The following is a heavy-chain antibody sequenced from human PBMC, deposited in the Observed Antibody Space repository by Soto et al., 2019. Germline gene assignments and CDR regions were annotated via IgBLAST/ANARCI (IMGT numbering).Heavy chain of an antibody. J-gene: IGHJ6*03. CDR3: ARDRGVAPPVAGNTHYYYYMDV. D-gene: IGHD6-19*01. Sequence: QDQLVQSGVEVKKPGASVEVSCKASGYSFTNYGITWVRQAPGQGFEWMGWISAYNGNTNYAQKLQGRDTLTTDASTSTAYLELRSLRSDDTAVYYCARDRGVAPPVAGNTHYYYYMDVWGKGTTVTVSS. CDR1: GYSFTNYG. CDR2: ISAYNGNT. V-gene: IGHV1-18*01.